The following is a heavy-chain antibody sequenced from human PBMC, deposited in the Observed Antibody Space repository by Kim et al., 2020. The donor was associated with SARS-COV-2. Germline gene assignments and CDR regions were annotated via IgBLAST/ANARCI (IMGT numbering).Heavy chain of an antibody. D-gene: IGHD3-3*01. CDR3: ARDDRMYYDFWSGYFKFDY. CDR1: GFTFSSYA. CDR2: ISYDGSNK. J-gene: IGHJ4*02. V-gene: IGHV3-30-3*01. Sequence: GGSLRLSCAASGFTFSSYAMHWVRQAPGKGLEWVAVISYDGSNKYYADSVKGRFTISRDNSKNTLYLQMNSLRAEDTAVYYCARDDRMYYDFWSGYFKFDYWGQGTLVTVSS.